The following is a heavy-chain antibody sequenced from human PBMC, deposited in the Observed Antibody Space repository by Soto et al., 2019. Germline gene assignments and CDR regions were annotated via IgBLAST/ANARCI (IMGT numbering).Heavy chain of an antibody. CDR3: AREYYYTMDV. J-gene: IGHJ6*02. Sequence: QVQLVESGGGLVKPGGSLSLSREASGFTFSTYYMSWIRQAPGKGLEWVSTITSGSTSTAYADSVKGRFTISRDDAKNSLYLQMNSLRAEDTALYYCAREYYYTMDVWGQGTTVTVSS. CDR1: GFTFSTYY. CDR2: ITSGSTST. V-gene: IGHV3-11*05.